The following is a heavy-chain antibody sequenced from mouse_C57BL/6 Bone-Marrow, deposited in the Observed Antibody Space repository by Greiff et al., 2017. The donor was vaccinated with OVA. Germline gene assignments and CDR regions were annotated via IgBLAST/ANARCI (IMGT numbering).Heavy chain of an antibody. V-gene: IGHV5-6*01. CDR2: ISSGGSYT. CDR3: ARQRRLFAY. Sequence: EVKLVESGGDLVKPGGSLKLSCAASGFTFSRYGMSWVRQTPDKRLEWVATISSGGSYTYYPDSVKGRSTISRDNANNTLYLQMSSLKSEDTAMYYCARQRRLFAYWGQGTLVTVSA. CDR1: GFTFSRYG. J-gene: IGHJ3*01.